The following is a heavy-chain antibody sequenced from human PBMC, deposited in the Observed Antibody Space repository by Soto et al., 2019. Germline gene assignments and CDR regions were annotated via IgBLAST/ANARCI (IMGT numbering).Heavy chain of an antibody. Sequence: QITLKESGPTLVKPTQTLTLTCTFSGFSLTTRGVGVGWIRQPPGKALEWLALIYWDDDEGYSPSLKGRLTIAKDTSKNQAVLTMTHLDPVDPATYYWAPRARADGYHFDYWGQGPPVTVSS. V-gene: IGHV2-5*02. J-gene: IGHJ4*02. CDR2: IYWDDDE. D-gene: IGHD2-21*02. CDR3: APRARADGYHFDY. CDR1: GFSLTTRGVG.